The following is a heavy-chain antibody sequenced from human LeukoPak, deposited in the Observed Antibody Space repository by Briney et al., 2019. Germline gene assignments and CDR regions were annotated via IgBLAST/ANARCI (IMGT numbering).Heavy chain of an antibody. CDR3: ARDRVDTSRYFDY. CDR2: ISYDGSNK. J-gene: IGHJ4*02. Sequence: PGGSLRLSCAASGFTFSSYAMHWVRQAPGKGLEWVAVISYDGSNKYYADSVKGRFTISRDNSKNTLYLQMNSLRAEDTAVYYCARDRVDTSRYFDYWGQGTLVTVSS. V-gene: IGHV3-30*04. CDR1: GFTFSSYA. D-gene: IGHD5-18*01.